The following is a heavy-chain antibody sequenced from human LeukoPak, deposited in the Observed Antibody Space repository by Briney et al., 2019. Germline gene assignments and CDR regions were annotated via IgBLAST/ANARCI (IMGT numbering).Heavy chain of an antibody. CDR3: AKGGGLRFLEWLLYHDY. CDR2: ISGSGGST. D-gene: IGHD3-3*01. Sequence: PGGSLRLSCAASGFTFSSYAMSWVRQAPGKGLEWVSAISGSGGSTYYADSVKGRFTISRDNSKNTLYLQMNSLRAEDTAVYYCAKGGGLRFLEWLLYHDYWGQGTLVTVSP. CDR1: GFTFSSYA. J-gene: IGHJ4*02. V-gene: IGHV3-23*01.